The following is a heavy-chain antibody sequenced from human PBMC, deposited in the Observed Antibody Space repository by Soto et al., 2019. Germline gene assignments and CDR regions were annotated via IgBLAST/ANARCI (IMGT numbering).Heavy chain of an antibody. Sequence: PSETLSLTCTVSGGSISSYYWSWIRQPPGKGLEWIGYIYYSGSTNYNPSLKSRVTISVDTSKNQFSLKLSSVTAADTAVYYCARHGMSGDYSLGYWGQGTLVTVSS. V-gene: IGHV4-59*08. D-gene: IGHD4-17*01. CDR2: IYYSGST. CDR3: ARHGMSGDYSLGY. J-gene: IGHJ4*02. CDR1: GGSISSYY.